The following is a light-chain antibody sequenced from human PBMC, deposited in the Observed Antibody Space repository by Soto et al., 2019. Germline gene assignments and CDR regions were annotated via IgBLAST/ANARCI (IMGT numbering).Light chain of an antibody. Sequence: DIQMTQSPSTLSGSVGDRVTITCRASQSLSSWLAWYQQKPGKAPKLLIYDASSLESGVPSRVSGSGSGTEFTLTISSLQPDDFATYDGQQYNSYSRTFGQGTKVDIK. J-gene: IGKJ1*01. CDR3: QQYNSYSRT. CDR2: DAS. CDR1: QSLSSW. V-gene: IGKV1-5*01.